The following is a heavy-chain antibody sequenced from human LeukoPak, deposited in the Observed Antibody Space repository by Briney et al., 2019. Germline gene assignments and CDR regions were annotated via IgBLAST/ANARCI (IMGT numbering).Heavy chain of an antibody. CDR2: IYTSGST. Sequence: SETLSLTCTVSGGSISSYYWSWIRQPAGKGLEWIGRIYTSGSTNYNPSLKSRVTMSVDTSKNQFSLKLSPVTAADTAVYYCARDPGGYDSSGYYYEENYFDYWGQGTLVTVSS. J-gene: IGHJ4*02. V-gene: IGHV4-4*07. CDR3: ARDPGGYDSSGYYYEENYFDY. D-gene: IGHD3-22*01. CDR1: GGSISSYY.